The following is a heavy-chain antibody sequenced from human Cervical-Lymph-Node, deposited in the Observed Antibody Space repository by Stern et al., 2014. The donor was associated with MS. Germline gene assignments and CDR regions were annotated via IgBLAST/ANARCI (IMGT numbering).Heavy chain of an antibody. D-gene: IGHD3-22*01. V-gene: IGHV1-18*01. CDR1: GYTLTSHG. CDR2: ISAYNGNT. J-gene: IGHJ3*02. Sequence: VQLVQSGSEVKKPGASVKVSCKASGYTLTSHGITWVRQAPGQGLEWMGWISAYNGNTNYAQKLQGRVTMTIDTSTSTAYMELRSLRSDDTAVYYCARNDYYDSSGYLDDAFDIWGQGTMVTFSS. CDR3: ARNDYYDSSGYLDDAFDI.